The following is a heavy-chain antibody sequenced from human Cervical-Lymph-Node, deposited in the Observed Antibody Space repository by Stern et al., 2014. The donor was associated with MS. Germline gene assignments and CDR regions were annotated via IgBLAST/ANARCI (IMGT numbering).Heavy chain of an antibody. Sequence: QVQLVQSGAELKKPGASVTVSCRASGYTFTDYYIHWVRQAPGEGLEWMGRINPDSGTTKYDLKFQDRVTLTRNMSISTAYMELSRLRSDDTAVYYCARRFGNYSFFDFWGQGTLVTVSS. CDR1: GYTFTDYY. CDR3: ARRFGNYSFFDF. V-gene: IGHV1-2*06. CDR2: INPDSGTT. J-gene: IGHJ4*02. D-gene: IGHD2-15*01.